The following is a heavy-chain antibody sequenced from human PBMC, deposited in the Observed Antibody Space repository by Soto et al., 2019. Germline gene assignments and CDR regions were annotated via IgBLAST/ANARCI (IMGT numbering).Heavy chain of an antibody. CDR1: GGSIVSYY. Sequence: TLSLTCTVSGGSIVSYYWSWIRQSPEKGLEWIGYVHHSGSTLYNPSLNNRATVSLDRPNNQFSLKLTSVTAADTAFYYCAREVRNSDGWYWDYWGQGALVTVSS. V-gene: IGHV4-59*01. CDR2: VHHSGST. D-gene: IGHD6-19*01. CDR3: AREVRNSDGWYWDY. J-gene: IGHJ4*02.